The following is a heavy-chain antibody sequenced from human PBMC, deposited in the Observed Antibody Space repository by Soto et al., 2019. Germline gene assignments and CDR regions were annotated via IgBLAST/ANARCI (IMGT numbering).Heavy chain of an antibody. V-gene: IGHV3-74*01. D-gene: IGHD5-12*01. CDR2: INSDGSST. J-gene: IGHJ4*02. CDR3: AREWLRVATFDY. Sequence: EVQLVGSGGGLVQPGGSLRLSCAASGFTFSSYWMHWVRQAPGKGLVWVSRINSDGSSTSYADSVKVRFSISRDHAKNTLYLQMNSLRAEDTAVYYCAREWLRVATFDYWGQGTLVTVSS. CDR1: GFTFSSYW.